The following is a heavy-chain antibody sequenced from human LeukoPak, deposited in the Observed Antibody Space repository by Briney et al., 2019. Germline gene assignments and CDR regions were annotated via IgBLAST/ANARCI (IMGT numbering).Heavy chain of an antibody. CDR2: ISYDGSNK. CDR3: ARDKGFIRKNYGSGSYYNAPRSRGFDY. CDR1: GFTFSSYA. V-gene: IGHV3-30*04. J-gene: IGHJ4*02. D-gene: IGHD3-10*01. Sequence: PGRSLRLSCAASGFTFSSYAMHWVRQAPGKGLEWVAVISYDGSNKYYADSVKGRFTISRDNSKNTLYLQMNSLRAEDTAVYYCARDKGFIRKNYGSGSYYNAPRSRGFDYWGQGTLVTVSS.